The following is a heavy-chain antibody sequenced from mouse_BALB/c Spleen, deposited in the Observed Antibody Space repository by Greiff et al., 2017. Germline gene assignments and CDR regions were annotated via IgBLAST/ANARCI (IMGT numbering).Heavy chain of an antibody. Sequence: EVQLHQSGPELVKPGASVKISCKASGYTFTDYNMHWVKQSHGKSLEWIGYIYPYNGGTGYNQKFKSKATLTVDNSSSTAYMELRSLTSEDSAVYYCARGDYDVWFAYWGQGTLVTVSA. J-gene: IGHJ3*01. V-gene: IGHV1S29*02. CDR1: GYTFTDYN. CDR2: IYPYNGGT. CDR3: ARGDYDVWFAY. D-gene: IGHD2-4*01.